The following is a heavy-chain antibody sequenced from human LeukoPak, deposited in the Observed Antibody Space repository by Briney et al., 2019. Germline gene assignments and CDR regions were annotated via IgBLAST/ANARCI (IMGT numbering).Heavy chain of an antibody. Sequence: SETLSLTCTVSGGSISSYYWNWIRQPPGKGLEWIGDIHYSGSTKYKPSLKSRVTISVDTSKNQFSLKLSFVTAADTAVYYCARGARGYSYGWGQGTLVTVSS. CDR3: ARGARGYSYG. J-gene: IGHJ4*01. V-gene: IGHV4-59*12. CDR1: GGSISSYY. CDR2: IHYSGST. D-gene: IGHD5-18*01.